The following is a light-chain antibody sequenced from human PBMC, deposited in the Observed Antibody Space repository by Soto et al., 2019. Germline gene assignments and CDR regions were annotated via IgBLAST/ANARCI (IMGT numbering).Light chain of an antibody. J-gene: IGLJ1*01. V-gene: IGLV2-18*02. CDR3: SSYTSSSTYV. Sequence: QSALTQPPSVSGSPGQSVTISCTGTSSDVGNYNRVSWYQQPPGIAPKVIIYEVSNRPSGVPDRFSGSKSGNTASLTISGLQAEDEADYYCSSYTSSSTYVFGTGTKLTVL. CDR2: EVS. CDR1: SSDVGNYNR.